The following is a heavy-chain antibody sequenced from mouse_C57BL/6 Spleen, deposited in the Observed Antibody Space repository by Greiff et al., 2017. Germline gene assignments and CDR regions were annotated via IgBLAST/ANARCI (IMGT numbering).Heavy chain of an antibody. CDR3: ARNWGGSSPRCFDV. J-gene: IGHJ1*03. V-gene: IGHV2-2*01. CDR2: IWSGGST. Sequence: QVQLQQSGPGLVQPSQSLSITCTVSGFSLTSYGVHWVRQSPGQGLEWLGVIWSGGSTDYNAAFISRLSISKDNSKSQVFFKMNSLQADDTAIYYCARNWGGSSPRCFDVWGTGTTVTVSS. D-gene: IGHD1-1*01. CDR1: GFSLTSYG.